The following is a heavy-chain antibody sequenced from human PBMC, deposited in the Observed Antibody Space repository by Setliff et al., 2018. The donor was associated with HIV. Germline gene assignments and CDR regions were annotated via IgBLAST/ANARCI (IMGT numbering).Heavy chain of an antibody. V-gene: IGHV4-34*01. Sequence: SETLSLTCAAYGGSLSGDYWSWIRQPPGKGLEWIGEINQSGSTNYNPSLKSRVIISVDTSKNQLSLKLSSVTAADTAMYYCARGRGRTFYYDSSGSRAFDIWGQGTMVTVSS. CDR2: INQSGST. D-gene: IGHD3-22*01. J-gene: IGHJ3*02. CDR1: GGSLSGDY. CDR3: ARGRGRTFYYDSSGSRAFDI.